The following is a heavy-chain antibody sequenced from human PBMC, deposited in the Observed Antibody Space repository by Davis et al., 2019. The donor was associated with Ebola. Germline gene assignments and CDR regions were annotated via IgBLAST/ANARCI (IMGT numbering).Heavy chain of an antibody. CDR1: GFTFSSYS. D-gene: IGHD5-12*01. V-gene: IGHV3-21*04. Sequence: GESLKISCAASGFTFSSYSMNWVRQAPGKGLEWVSSISSSGTTIHYADSVKGRFTISRDNAKNSLYLQMNSLRAEDTAVYYCARDRGVLRLVATITNYYYYYGMDVWGQGTTVTVSS. CDR3: ARDRGVLRLVATITNYYYYYGMDV. J-gene: IGHJ6*02. CDR2: ISSSGTTI.